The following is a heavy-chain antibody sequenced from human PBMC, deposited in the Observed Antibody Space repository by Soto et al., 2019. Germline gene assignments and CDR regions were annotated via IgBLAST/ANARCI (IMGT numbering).Heavy chain of an antibody. CDR2: ISYDGSNK. CDR1: GFTFSSYG. V-gene: IGHV3-30*18. CDR3: AKCMYDILTGYYNYYYYGMDV. Sequence: HPGGSLRLSCAASGFTFSSYGMHWVRQAPGKGLEWVAVISYDGSNKYYADSVKGRFTISRDNSKNTLYPQMNSLRAEDTAVYYCAKCMYDILTGYYNYYYYGMDVWGQGTTVTVSS. D-gene: IGHD3-9*01. J-gene: IGHJ6*02.